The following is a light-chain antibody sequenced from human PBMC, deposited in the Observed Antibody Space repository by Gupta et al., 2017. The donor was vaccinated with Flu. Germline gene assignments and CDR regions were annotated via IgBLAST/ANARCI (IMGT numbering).Light chain of an antibody. J-gene: IGLJ3*02. CDR1: NIGSKN. CDR2: DDS. Sequence: GGSNIGSKNVHWYQQKPGQAPVLVVYDDSGRPSGIPERFSGSNSGNTATLTISRVEAGDEADYYCQVWDTSTDHVLFGGGTKLTVL. CDR3: QVWDTSTDHVL. V-gene: IGLV3-21*02.